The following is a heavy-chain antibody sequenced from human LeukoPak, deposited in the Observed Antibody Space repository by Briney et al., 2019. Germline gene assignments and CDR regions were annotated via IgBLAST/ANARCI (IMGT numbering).Heavy chain of an antibody. CDR1: GFTFSSYA. D-gene: IGHD3-3*01. V-gene: IGHV3-23*01. Sequence: GGSLRLSCAAPGFTFSSYAMSWVRQAPGKGLEWVSAISGSGGSTYYADSVKGRFTISRDNSKNTLYLQMNSLRAEDTAVYYCAKILRFLEWLNFDYWGQGTLVTVSS. J-gene: IGHJ4*02. CDR2: ISGSGGST. CDR3: AKILRFLEWLNFDY.